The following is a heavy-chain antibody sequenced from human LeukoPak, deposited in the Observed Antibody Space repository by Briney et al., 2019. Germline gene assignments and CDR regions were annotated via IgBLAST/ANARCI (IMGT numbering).Heavy chain of an antibody. Sequence: GGSLRLSCAASGFTFSSYWMSWVRQAPGKGLEWVANIKQDGSEEYYVDSVKGRFTISRDNAKNSLYLQMNSLRAEDTAVYYCARASITIFGVVTRIFDYWGQGTLVTVSS. D-gene: IGHD3-3*01. J-gene: IGHJ4*02. CDR2: IKQDGSEE. CDR1: GFTFSSYW. CDR3: ARASITIFGVVTRIFDY. V-gene: IGHV3-7*01.